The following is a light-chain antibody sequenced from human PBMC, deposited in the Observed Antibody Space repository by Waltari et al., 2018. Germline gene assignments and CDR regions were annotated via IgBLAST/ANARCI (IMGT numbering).Light chain of an antibody. V-gene: IGKV3-15*01. J-gene: IGKJ2*01. CDR3: QQYNNWPPKYT. CDR1: QSVSSN. Sequence: EIVMTQSPATLSVSPGERATLSCRASQSVSSNLAWYQQKPGQAPRLLIYGASTRAPGIPARFSGSGSGTEFTLTISSLQSADFAVYYCQQYNNWPPKYTFGQGTKLEIK. CDR2: GAS.